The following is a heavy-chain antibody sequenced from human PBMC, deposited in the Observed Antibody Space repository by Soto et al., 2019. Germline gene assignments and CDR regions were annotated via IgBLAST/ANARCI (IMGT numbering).Heavy chain of an antibody. D-gene: IGHD2-2*01. J-gene: IGHJ5*02. CDR3: ARGHSVVVPAATIDP. Sequence: DSVKVYCKASGYTFTSSDINWLRQAPGQGLEWMGWMNPNSGNTGYAQKFQGRVTMTRNTSISTAYMELSSLRSEDTAVYYCARGHSVVVPAATIDPWGQGTLVTVS. CDR1: GYTFTSSD. CDR2: MNPNSGNT. V-gene: IGHV1-8*01.